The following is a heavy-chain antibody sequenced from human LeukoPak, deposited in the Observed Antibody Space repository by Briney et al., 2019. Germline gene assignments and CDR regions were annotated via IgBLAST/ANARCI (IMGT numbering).Heavy chain of an antibody. CDR2: IHTNTASI. Sequence: PGDSLTLPCAASGLDFKIYTMNWLRQAPGKGVEWVAYIHTNTASIYYAYSLQGRFTSSRDNSNSSLYLQMTSLRVADMGLYYCAPTKAATATFEEYLDTWGQGTLVTVSS. D-gene: IGHD6-13*01. CDR1: GLDFKIYT. CDR3: APTKAATATFEEYLDT. V-gene: IGHV3-21*01. J-gene: IGHJ4*02.